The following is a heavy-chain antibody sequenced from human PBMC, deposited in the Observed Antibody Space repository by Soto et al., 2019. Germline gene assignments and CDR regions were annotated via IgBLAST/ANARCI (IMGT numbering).Heavy chain of an antibody. J-gene: IGHJ6*02. CDR1: GFTFSSYA. CDR3: AKGSLSPAAGTNYYYYYGMDV. D-gene: IGHD6-13*01. CDR2: ISGSGGST. Sequence: GGSLRLSCAASGFTFSSYAMSWVRQAPGKGLEWVSAISGSGGSTYYADSVKGRFTISRDNSKNTLYLQMNSLRAEDTAVYYCAKGSLSPAAGTNYYYYYGMDVWGQGTTV. V-gene: IGHV3-23*01.